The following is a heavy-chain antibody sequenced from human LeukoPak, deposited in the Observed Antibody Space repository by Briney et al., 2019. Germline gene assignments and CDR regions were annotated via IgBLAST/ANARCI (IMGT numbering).Heavy chain of an antibody. V-gene: IGHV5-51*01. D-gene: IGHD3-22*01. CDR2: IYPGDSDT. Sequence: GESLKISCKGSGYSFTSYWIGWVRQMPGKGLEWMGIIYPGDSDTRYSPSFQGQVTISADKSISTAYLQWSSLKASDTAMYYCARPKRIYYYDSSGYYDYRGQGTLVTVSS. J-gene: IGHJ4*02. CDR1: GYSFTSYW. CDR3: ARPKRIYYYDSSGYYDY.